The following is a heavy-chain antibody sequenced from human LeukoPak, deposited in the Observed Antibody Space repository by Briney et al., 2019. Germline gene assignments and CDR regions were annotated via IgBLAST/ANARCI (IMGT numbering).Heavy chain of an antibody. D-gene: IGHD6-13*01. CDR1: GGSISSYY. CDR2: IYYSGST. J-gene: IGHJ3*02. Sequence: SETLSLTCTVSGGSISSYYWSWIRQPPGKGLEWIGYIYYSGSTNYNPSLKSRVTISVDTSKNQFSLKLSSVTAADTAVYYCARDQGGIAAAGTSAFDIWGQGTMVTVSS. CDR3: ARDQGGIAAAGTSAFDI. V-gene: IGHV4-59*01.